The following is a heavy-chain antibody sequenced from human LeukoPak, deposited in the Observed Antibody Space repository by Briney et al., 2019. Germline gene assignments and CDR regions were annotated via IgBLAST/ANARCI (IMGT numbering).Heavy chain of an antibody. CDR1: GYTFTSYG. Sequence: APVKVSCKASGYTFTSYGISWVRQAPGQGLEWMGWISAYNGNTNYAQKLQGRVTMTTDTSTSTAYMELRSLRSDDTAVYYCARDGGDYSNYKPYDYWGQGTLVTVSS. J-gene: IGHJ4*02. D-gene: IGHD4-11*01. CDR2: ISAYNGNT. CDR3: ARDGGDYSNYKPYDY. V-gene: IGHV1-18*01.